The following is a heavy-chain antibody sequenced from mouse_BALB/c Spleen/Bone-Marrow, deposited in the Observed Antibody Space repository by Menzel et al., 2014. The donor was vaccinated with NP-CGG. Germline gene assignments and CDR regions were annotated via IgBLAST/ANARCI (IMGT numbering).Heavy chain of an antibody. V-gene: IGHV4-1*02. CDR3: ARLSYYGRFAY. D-gene: IGHD1-1*01. J-gene: IGHJ3*01. Sequence: DVKLVESGGGLVQPGGSLKLSCAASGFDFSRYWMSWVRQAPGKGLEWIGETNPDSSTINYTPSLKDKFIISRDNAKNTLYLQMSKLRSEDAAPYYCARLSYYGRFAYWGQGTLVTVSA. CDR2: TNPDSSTI. CDR1: GFDFSRYW.